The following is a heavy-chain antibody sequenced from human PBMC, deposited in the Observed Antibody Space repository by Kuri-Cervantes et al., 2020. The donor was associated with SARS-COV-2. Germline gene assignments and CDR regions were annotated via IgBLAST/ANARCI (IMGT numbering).Heavy chain of an antibody. V-gene: IGHV4-34*01. J-gene: IGHJ6*03. D-gene: IGHD2-2*01. CDR1: GGSCNSYY. Sequence: AETLSLTCAVDGGSCNSYYWSWIRQPPGKGLEWVVEINHSGSTNYNPSLKSRVTISVDTSKNQFSLKLSSVTAADTAVYYCARGEVIVVPAAVAYYCYMDVWGKGTTVTVSS. CDR2: INHSGST. CDR3: ARGEVIVVPAAVAYYCYMDV.